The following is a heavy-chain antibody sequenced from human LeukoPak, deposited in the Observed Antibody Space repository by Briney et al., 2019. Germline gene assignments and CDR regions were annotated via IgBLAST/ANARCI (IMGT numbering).Heavy chain of an antibody. J-gene: IGHJ3*02. Sequence: SETLSLTCTVSGGSISSSTHYWGWIRQSPGKGLEWIGSMYNSGSISYNPSLRSRVTITVDTSKNQFSLNFNSVTAADTALYFCARNETSGYFGIWGQGTMVTASS. CDR2: MYNSGSI. V-gene: IGHV4-39*01. CDR1: GGSISSSTHY. CDR3: ARNETSGYFGI. D-gene: IGHD3-22*01.